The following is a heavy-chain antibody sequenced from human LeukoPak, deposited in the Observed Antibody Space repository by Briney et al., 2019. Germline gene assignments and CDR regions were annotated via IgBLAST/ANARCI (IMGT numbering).Heavy chain of an antibody. D-gene: IGHD2-2*01. CDR2: INSDGIST. CDR3: ARDAHCSSHSSCYSVLFDP. Sequence: GGSLRLSCAASGFTFSGYWMHWVRQAPGKGLVWVSRINSDGISTSYADSVKGRFTISRDNAKNTLYLQMNSLRAEDSAVYHCARDAHCSSHSSCYSVLFDPWGQGTLVTVSS. CDR1: GFTFSGYW. J-gene: IGHJ5*02. V-gene: IGHV3-74*01.